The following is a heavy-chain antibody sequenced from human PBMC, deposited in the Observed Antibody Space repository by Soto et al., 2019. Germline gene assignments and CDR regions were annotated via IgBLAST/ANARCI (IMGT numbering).Heavy chain of an antibody. V-gene: IGHV4-59*01. CDR1: GGSISSYY. CDR2: IYYSGST. Sequence: ETLSLTCTVSGGSISSYYWSWIRQPPGKGLEWIGYIYYSGSTNYNPSPKSRVTISVDTSKNQFSLKLSSVTAADTAVYYCARYSGSYSTFDYWGQGTMVTGSS. D-gene: IGHD1-26*01. J-gene: IGHJ4*02. CDR3: ARYSGSYSTFDY.